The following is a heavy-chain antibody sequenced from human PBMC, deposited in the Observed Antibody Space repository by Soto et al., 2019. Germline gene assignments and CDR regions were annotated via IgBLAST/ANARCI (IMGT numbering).Heavy chain of an antibody. V-gene: IGHV1-18*01. Sequence: QVQLVQSGAEVKKPGASVTVSCKASGYTFTSYGISWVRQAPGQGLEWMGWISAHNGNTNYAENLQGRVTMTTHTSTSTASMELRSLTSDDTAVYYCARDPTICCSSSGCQNLFDPWGQGTLVTVSS. CDR2: ISAHNGNT. J-gene: IGHJ5*02. D-gene: IGHD2-2*01. CDR3: ARDPTICCSSSGCQNLFDP. CDR1: GYTFTSYG.